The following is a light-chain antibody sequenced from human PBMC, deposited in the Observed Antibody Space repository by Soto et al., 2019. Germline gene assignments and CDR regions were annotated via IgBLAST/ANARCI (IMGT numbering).Light chain of an antibody. CDR3: ISYIVTSTSHV. CDR1: SSDVGGSNH. Sequence: QSALTQPASVSGSPGQSIIISCTGTSSDVGGSNHVAWYQQHPGRAPKLIIYEVSARPSGVSNRFSGSKSGNTASLTISGPQAEDEADYYCISYIVTSTSHVFGTETKLTVL. CDR2: EVS. V-gene: IGLV2-14*01. J-gene: IGLJ1*01.